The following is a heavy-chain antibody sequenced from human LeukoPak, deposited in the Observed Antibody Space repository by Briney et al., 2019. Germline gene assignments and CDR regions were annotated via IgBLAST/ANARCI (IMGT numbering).Heavy chain of an antibody. Sequence: GSPRPPCATFGFDFHNYFIHWVRQAPGKGVEWVAGISSYVNTIYYADSVKGRFTISRDSSSKMVSLQMNSLGTEDTAVYYCVREGFYESGSLPTFYFDYWGQGTLVTVSS. CDR1: GFDFHNYF. J-gene: IGHJ4*02. V-gene: IGHV3-30-3*01. D-gene: IGHD3-10*01. CDR2: ISSYVNTI. CDR3: VREGFYESGSLPTFYFDY.